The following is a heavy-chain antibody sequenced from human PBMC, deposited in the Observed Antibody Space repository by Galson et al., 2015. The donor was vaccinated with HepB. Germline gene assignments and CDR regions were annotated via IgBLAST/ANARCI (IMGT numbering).Heavy chain of an antibody. J-gene: IGHJ3*02. CDR3: VKVKYSSGLPDVFDI. CDR2: ISSNGGST. V-gene: IGHV3-64D*06. D-gene: IGHD6-19*01. Sequence: SLRLSCAASGFTFSSYAMHWIRQAPGKGLEYVSAISSNGGSTYYADSVKGRFTISRDNSKNTLYLQMSSLRAEDTAVYFCVKVKYSSGLPDVFDIWGQGTMVTVSS. CDR1: GFTFSSYA.